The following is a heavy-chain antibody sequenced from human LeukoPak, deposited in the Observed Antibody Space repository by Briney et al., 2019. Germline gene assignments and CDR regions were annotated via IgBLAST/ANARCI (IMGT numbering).Heavy chain of an antibody. V-gene: IGHV3-23*01. CDR1: GLTLSNYG. D-gene: IGHD3-22*01. J-gene: IGHJ4*02. CDR2: ISDSGGST. Sequence: PGGSLRLSCAVSGLTLSNYGMTWVRQAPGKGLEWVAGISDSGGSTNYAGSVKGRFTISRDNPKNTLYLQMNGLRAGDTAVYFCAKRDVVIRVILVGFHKEAYYFDSWGQGALVTVSS. CDR3: AKRDVVIRVILVGFHKEAYYFDS.